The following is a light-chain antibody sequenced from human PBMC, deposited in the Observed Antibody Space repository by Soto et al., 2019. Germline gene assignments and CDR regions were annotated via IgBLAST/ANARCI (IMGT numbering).Light chain of an antibody. V-gene: IGKV1-5*01. Sequence: DIQMTQSPSSLSASVGDRVTITCRASQSISSYLNWYRQKPGKAPKLLIYDASSLQSGVPSRFSGSGSGTEFALTISSLQPDDFATYYCQQYNTYSWTFGPGTKVDIK. J-gene: IGKJ1*01. CDR3: QQYNTYSWT. CDR1: QSISSY. CDR2: DAS.